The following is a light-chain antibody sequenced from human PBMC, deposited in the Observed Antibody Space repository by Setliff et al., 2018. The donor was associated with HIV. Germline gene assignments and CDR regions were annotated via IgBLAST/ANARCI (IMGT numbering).Light chain of an antibody. V-gene: IGLV1-44*01. CDR3: AAWDDSLNGYV. J-gene: IGLJ1*01. CDR2: KDN. Sequence: QSALTQPPSASGTPGQRVTISCSGSSSNIGSNNVNWYQRLPGSAPKLLIYKDNERPSGVPDRFSGSRSGTSASLAISGLQSEDEGDYFCAAWDDSLNGYVFGTGTKV. CDR1: SSNIGSNN.